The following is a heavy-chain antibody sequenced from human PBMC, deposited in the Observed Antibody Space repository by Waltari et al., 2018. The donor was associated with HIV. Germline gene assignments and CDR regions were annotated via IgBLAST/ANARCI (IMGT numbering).Heavy chain of an antibody. Sequence: QVQLQESGPGLVKPSETLSLTCTVSGGSISSYYWTWIRQPPGKGLEWIGYIFYSGSTNYNPSLKSRVTISVDTSKNQFSLKLSSGTAADTAVYYCARGHGDYHPFDYWGQGTLVTVSS. V-gene: IGHV4-59*01. D-gene: IGHD4-17*01. CDR1: GGSISSYY. CDR3: ARGHGDYHPFDY. CDR2: IFYSGST. J-gene: IGHJ4*02.